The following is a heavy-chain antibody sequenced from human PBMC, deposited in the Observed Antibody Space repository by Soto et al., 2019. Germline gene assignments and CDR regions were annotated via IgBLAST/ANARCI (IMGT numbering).Heavy chain of an antibody. J-gene: IGHJ5*02. CDR3: AKTAAHSGFAP. D-gene: IGHD6-13*01. CDR1: GYTFTSYD. Sequence: QVQLVQSGAEVKKPGASVKVSCKASGYTFTSYDMHWVRQAPGQGLEWKGIINPSGGSTSYAQKFQGKVTMTRDTSTSTFYMERSSLRSEGTAVYYCAKTAAHSGFAPWGQGNLVTVSS. CDR2: INPSGGST. V-gene: IGHV1-46*01.